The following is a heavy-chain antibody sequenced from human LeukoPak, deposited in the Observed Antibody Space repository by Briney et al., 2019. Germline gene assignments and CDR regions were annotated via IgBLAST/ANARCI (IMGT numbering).Heavy chain of an antibody. Sequence: GGSLRLSCAASGFTFSIYAMSWVRQAPGKGLQWVSSITSRGESTWYVDSVKGRFTITRDNSENTLYLQMNSLRAEDTAVYYCARDRSIDSSGYYYVVRPFDYWGQGTLVTVSS. D-gene: IGHD3-22*01. J-gene: IGHJ4*02. CDR1: GFTFSIYA. V-gene: IGHV3-23*01. CDR2: ITSRGEST. CDR3: ARDRSIDSSGYYYVVRPFDY.